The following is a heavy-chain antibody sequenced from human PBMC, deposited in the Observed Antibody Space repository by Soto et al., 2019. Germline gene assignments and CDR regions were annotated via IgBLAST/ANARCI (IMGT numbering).Heavy chain of an antibody. CDR1: GGSISSYY. CDR3: ARARGGYFDY. Sequence: SETLSLTCTVSGGSISSYYWSWIRQPPGEGLEWIGYFYYSGSTNYNPSLKSRVTISVDTSKNHFSLKLSSVTAADTAVYYCARARGGYFDYWGQGTLVTVSS. V-gene: IGHV4-59*01. J-gene: IGHJ4*02. CDR2: FYYSGST.